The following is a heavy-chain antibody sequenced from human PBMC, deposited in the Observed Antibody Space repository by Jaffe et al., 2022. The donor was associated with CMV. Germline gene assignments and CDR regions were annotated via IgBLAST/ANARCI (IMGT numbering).Heavy chain of an antibody. V-gene: IGHV3-7*03. Sequence: EVHLEESGGGLVHPGGSLRLSCAASGFTVSTYWMTWVRQSPEKGLEWVANISPDGSAKKYVDSVRGRFTISRDNSNKTMYLDMQNLGAEDTALYYCARGRRDGYNRLYMDVWGKGTAVTVS. J-gene: IGHJ6*03. D-gene: IGHD6-25*01. CDR3: ARGRRDGYNRLYMDV. CDR2: ISPDGSAK. CDR1: GFTVSTYW.